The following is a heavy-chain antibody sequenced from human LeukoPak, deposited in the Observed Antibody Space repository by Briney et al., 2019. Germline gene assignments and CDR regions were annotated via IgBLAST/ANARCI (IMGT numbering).Heavy chain of an antibody. CDR3: ARRKIAARPGAFDI. Sequence: GGSLRLSCAASGFTFSSYSMNWVRQAPGKGLEWVSSISSSSSYIYYADSVKGRFTISRDNAKNSLYLQMNSLRAEDTAVYYCARRKIAARPGAFDIWGQGTMVTVSS. CDR2: ISSSSSYI. D-gene: IGHD6-6*01. J-gene: IGHJ3*02. V-gene: IGHV3-21*04. CDR1: GFTFSSYS.